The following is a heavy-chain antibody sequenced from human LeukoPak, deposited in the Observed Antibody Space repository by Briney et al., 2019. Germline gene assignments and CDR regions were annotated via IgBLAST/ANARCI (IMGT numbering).Heavy chain of an antibody. Sequence: GGSLRLSCAASGFTFTNYSMSWVRQAPGKGLEWVSAISGGGSGTYYADSVKGRFTISRDNSKNTLYLQMNSLRAEDTAVYYCAKKDRAGSSRYYYEDSWGQGTLVTVSS. CDR2: ISGGGSGT. J-gene: IGHJ4*02. V-gene: IGHV3-23*01. CDR1: GFTFTNYS. D-gene: IGHD3-22*01. CDR3: AKKDRAGSSRYYYEDS.